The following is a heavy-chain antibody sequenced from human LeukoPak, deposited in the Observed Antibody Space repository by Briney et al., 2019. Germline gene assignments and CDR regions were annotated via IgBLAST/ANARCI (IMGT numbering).Heavy chain of an antibody. D-gene: IGHD1-1*01. J-gene: IGHJ3*02. CDR3: TTYNWNEHPETDDAFDI. V-gene: IGHV3-15*01. CDR2: IKSKTDGGTT. CDR1: GFTFSNAW. Sequence: GGSLRLSCAASGFTFSNAWMSWVRQAPGKRLEWVGRIKSKTDGGTTDYAAPVKGRFTISRDDSKNTLYLQMNSLKTEDTAVYYCTTYNWNEHPETDDAFDIWGQGTMVTVSS.